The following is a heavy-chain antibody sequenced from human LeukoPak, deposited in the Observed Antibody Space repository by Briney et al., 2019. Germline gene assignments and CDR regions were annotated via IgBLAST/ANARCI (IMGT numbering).Heavy chain of an antibody. CDR3: AKDGDIVLMVYGNFDY. J-gene: IGHJ4*02. CDR2: ISGSGGST. D-gene: IGHD2-8*01. CDR1: GFTFSSYA. Sequence: GGSLRPSCAASGFTFSSYAMSWVRQAPGKGLEWVSAISGSGGSTYHADSVKGRFTISRDNSKNTLYLQMNSLRAEDTAVYYCAKDGDIVLMVYGNFDYWGQGTLVTVSS. V-gene: IGHV3-23*01.